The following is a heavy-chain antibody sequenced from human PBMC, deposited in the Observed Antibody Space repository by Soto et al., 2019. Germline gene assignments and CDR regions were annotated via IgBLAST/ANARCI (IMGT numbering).Heavy chain of an antibody. J-gene: IGHJ4*02. Sequence: LRLSCAASGFTFSSYVMSWVRQAPGKGLEWVSSISSSGASTYYADSVKGRFTISRDNSKNTLYLQMNSLRAEDTAVYYCAKDSSSSANYWGQGTLVTAPQ. V-gene: IGHV3-23*01. CDR3: AKDSSSSANY. D-gene: IGHD6-6*01. CDR1: GFTFSSYV. CDR2: ISSSGAST.